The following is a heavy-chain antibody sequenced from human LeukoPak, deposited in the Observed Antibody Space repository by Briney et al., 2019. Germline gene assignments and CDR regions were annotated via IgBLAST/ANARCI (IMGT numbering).Heavy chain of an antibody. V-gene: IGHV1-8*01. CDR2: MNPSSGNT. J-gene: IGHJ4*02. CDR3: TTAGESPIRYFDY. D-gene: IGHD3-9*01. Sequence: ASVKVSCKASGYSFSSYDINWVRQATGQGLEWMGWMNPSSGNTGYAQKFQGRVTMTRNTSINTAYMELSGLISEDTAVYFCTTAGESPIRYFDYWGQGTLVTVSS. CDR1: GYSFSSYD.